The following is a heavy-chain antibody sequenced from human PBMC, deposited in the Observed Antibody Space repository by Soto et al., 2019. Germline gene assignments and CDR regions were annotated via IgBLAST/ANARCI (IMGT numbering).Heavy chain of an antibody. CDR3: AHTFIVATLDDAFDI. V-gene: IGHV2-5*02. CDR1: GFSLSTSGVG. D-gene: IGHD5-12*01. Sequence: SGPTLVNPTQTPTLTCTFSGFSLSTSGVGVGWIRQPPGKALEWLALIYWDDDKRYSPSLKSRLTITKDTSKNQVVLTMTNMDPVDTATYYCAHTFIVATLDDAFDIWGQGTMVTVSS. CDR2: IYWDDDK. J-gene: IGHJ3*02.